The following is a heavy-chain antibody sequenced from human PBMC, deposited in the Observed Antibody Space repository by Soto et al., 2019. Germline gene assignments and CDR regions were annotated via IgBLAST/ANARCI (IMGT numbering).Heavy chain of an antibody. CDR1: GYTFTSYG. Sequence: ASVKVSCKASGYTFTSYGISWVRQAPGQGLEWMGWISAYNGNTNYAQKLQGRVTMTTDTSTSTAYMELRSLRSDDTAGYYCAREAYCGGDCSDDAFDIWGQGTMVTVSS. V-gene: IGHV1-18*01. CDR2: ISAYNGNT. CDR3: AREAYCGGDCSDDAFDI. D-gene: IGHD2-21*01. J-gene: IGHJ3*02.